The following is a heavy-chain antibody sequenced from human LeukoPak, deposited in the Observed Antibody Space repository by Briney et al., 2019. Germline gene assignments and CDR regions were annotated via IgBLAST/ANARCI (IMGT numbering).Heavy chain of an antibody. CDR1: GYTFTSYG. J-gene: IGHJ5*02. Sequence: ASVKVSCKASGYTFTSYGISWVRQAPGQGLEWMGWISAYNGNTNYAQKLQGRVTMTTDTSTSTAYMELRSLRSDDTAVYYCARRIVVVVAATPLCDWFDPWGQGTLVTVSS. V-gene: IGHV1-18*01. CDR3: ARRIVVVVAATPLCDWFDP. CDR2: ISAYNGNT. D-gene: IGHD2-15*01.